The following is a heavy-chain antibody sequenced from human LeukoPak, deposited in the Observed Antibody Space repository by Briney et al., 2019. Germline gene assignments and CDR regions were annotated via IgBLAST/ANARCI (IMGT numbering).Heavy chain of an antibody. J-gene: IGHJ4*02. Sequence: GGSLRVSCAASGFTFSNYWMSWVRQAPGKGLEWVANIKQDGSEKCYVDSVKGRFTISRDNAKNSLYLQMNSLRAEDTAVYYCARDLYYYDSSGYYDYWGQGTLVTVSS. CDR1: GFTFSNYW. D-gene: IGHD3-22*01. CDR3: ARDLYYYDSSGYYDY. CDR2: IKQDGSEK. V-gene: IGHV3-7*01.